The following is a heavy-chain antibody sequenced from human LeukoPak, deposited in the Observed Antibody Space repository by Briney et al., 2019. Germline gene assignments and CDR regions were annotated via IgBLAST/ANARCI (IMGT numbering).Heavy chain of an antibody. D-gene: IGHD2-15*01. CDR3: ARDQGDIVVVVAATPGFDY. CDR2: INTNIGNP. Sequence: ASVKVSCKASGYTFTSYAMNWVRQAPGQGLEWVGWINTNIGNPTYAQGFRGRFVFSLDTSVSTAYLQISSLKAEDTAVYYCARDQGDIVVVVAATPGFDYWGQGTLVTVSS. V-gene: IGHV7-4-1*02. J-gene: IGHJ4*02. CDR1: GYTFTSYA.